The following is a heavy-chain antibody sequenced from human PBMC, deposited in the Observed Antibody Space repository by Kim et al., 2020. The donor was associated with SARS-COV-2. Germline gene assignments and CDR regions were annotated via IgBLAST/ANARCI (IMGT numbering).Heavy chain of an antibody. V-gene: IGHV3-48*04. D-gene: IGHD2-15*01. Sequence: TNCYANYVKRRFTASRDNAKNTLSLQMNSLRAADTAVYYCARDVGGMDVWGQGTTVTVSS. CDR3: ARDVGGMDV. J-gene: IGHJ6*02. CDR2: TN.